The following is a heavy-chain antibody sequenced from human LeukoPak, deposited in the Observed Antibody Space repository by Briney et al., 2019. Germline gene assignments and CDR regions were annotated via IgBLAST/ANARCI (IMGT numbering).Heavy chain of an antibody. Sequence: GGSLRLSCAASGFTVSSNYMSWVRQAPGKGLEWVSVIYSGGSTYYADSVKGRFTISRHNSKNTLYLQMNSLRAEDTAVYYCAREDIAAAGIGYYYYGMDVWGQGTTVTVSS. CDR1: GFTVSSNY. J-gene: IGHJ6*02. V-gene: IGHV3-53*04. CDR2: IYSGGST. CDR3: AREDIAAAGIGYYYYGMDV. D-gene: IGHD6-13*01.